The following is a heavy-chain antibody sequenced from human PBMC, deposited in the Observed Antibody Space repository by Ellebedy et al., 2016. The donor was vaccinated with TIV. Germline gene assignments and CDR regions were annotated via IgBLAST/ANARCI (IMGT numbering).Heavy chain of an antibody. CDR3: VRGDGSFDY. J-gene: IGHJ4*02. CDR1: GLTFSTFW. CDR2: IKVDGSNK. V-gene: IGHV3-7*01. D-gene: IGHD1-26*01. Sequence: GESLKISXAASGLTFSTFWMSWVRQAPGKGLEWLANIKVDGSNKYYVDSVKGRFTISRDNAKNSLYLQMDSLRVEDTAIYYCVRGDGSFDYWGQGALVTVSS.